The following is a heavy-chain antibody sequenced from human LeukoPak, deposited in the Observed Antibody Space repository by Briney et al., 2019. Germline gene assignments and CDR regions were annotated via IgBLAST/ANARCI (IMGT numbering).Heavy chain of an antibody. J-gene: IGHJ4*02. CDR1: GVTLSNYG. D-gene: IGHD3-22*01. V-gene: IGHV3-23*01. CDR2: ISDSGGRT. CDR3: AKRGVVIRVILVGFHKEAYYFDS. Sequence: GGSLRLSCAVSGVTLSNYGMSWVRQAPGKGLEWVAGISDSGGRTNYADSVKGRFTISRDNPKNTLFLQMNSLRAEDTAVYFCAKRGVVIRVILVGFHKEAYYFDSWGQGALVTVSS.